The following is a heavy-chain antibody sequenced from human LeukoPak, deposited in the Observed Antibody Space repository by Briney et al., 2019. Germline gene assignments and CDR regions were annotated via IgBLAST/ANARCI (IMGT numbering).Heavy chain of an antibody. CDR1: GGSISSSSYY. J-gene: IGHJ4*02. V-gene: IGHV4-39*07. Sequence: SETLSLTCTVSGGSISSSSYYWGWIRQPPGKGLEWIGSIYYSGSTYYNPSLKSRVTISVDTSKNQFSLKLSSVTAADTAVYYCARSNPYYYGSGSYFHYWGQGTLVTVSS. D-gene: IGHD3-10*01. CDR2: IYYSGST. CDR3: ARSNPYYYGSGSYFHY.